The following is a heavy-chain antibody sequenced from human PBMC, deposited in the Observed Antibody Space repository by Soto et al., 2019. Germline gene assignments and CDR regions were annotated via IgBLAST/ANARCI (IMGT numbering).Heavy chain of an antibody. CDR3: ARGGYTTGGGDAFDF. J-gene: IGHJ3*01. D-gene: IGHD2-15*01. V-gene: IGHV4-30-2*01. CDR1: GDSFSSGGHS. CDR2: IFHSGDT. Sequence: LSLTCAVSGDSFSSGGHSWSWIRQPPGKGLEWIGYIFHSGDTYYNPSLKSRVTISVDRSKNQFSLKLSSVTAADTALHYCARGGYTTGGGDAFDFWGQGTMVTVAS.